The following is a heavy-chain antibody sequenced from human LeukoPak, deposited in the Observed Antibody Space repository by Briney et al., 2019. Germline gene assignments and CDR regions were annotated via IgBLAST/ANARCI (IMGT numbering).Heavy chain of an antibody. CDR2: FDPEDGET. V-gene: IGHV1-24*01. CDR3: AFSGYSYGYSFDY. Sequence: ASVKVSCKVSGYTLTELSVHWVRQAPGKGLEWMGGFDPEDGETIYAQKFQGRVTMTEDTSTDTAYMELSSLRSEDTAVYYCAFSGYSYGYSFDYWGQGTLVTVSS. D-gene: IGHD5-18*01. CDR1: GYTLTELS. J-gene: IGHJ4*02.